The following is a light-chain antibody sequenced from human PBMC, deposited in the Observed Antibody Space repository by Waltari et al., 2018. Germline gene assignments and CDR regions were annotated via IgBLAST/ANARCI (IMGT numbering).Light chain of an antibody. V-gene: IGKV3-20*01. CDR3: QQYAQAPRT. CDR2: DSS. Sequence: VLTQSPGTLSLSPGERATLSCRASQSISRNYLAWYEKKPGQAPRFRISDSSSRTTVVPDRFSGSGYGTDFTLTISRLEPEDFAVYYCQQYAQAPRTFGGGTKVEIK. CDR1: QSISRNY. J-gene: IGKJ4*01.